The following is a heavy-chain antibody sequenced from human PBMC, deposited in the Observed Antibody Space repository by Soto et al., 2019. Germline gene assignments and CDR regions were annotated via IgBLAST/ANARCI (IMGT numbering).Heavy chain of an antibody. D-gene: IGHD5-18*01. Sequence: SETLSLTCTVSGGSINDYYWSWIRQPAGKGLEWIGHIHSSGSTSYNPSLKSRVTMSVDTSKNHFSLKLSSLTAADTAVYYCARAGYHNRDFDYWGQGPLVTVSS. CDR2: IHSSGST. CDR1: GGSINDYY. CDR3: ARAGYHNRDFDY. V-gene: IGHV4-4*07. J-gene: IGHJ4*02.